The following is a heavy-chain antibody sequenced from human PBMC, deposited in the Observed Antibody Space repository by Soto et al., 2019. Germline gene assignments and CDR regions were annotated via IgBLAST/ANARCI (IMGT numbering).Heavy chain of an antibody. CDR3: ARSYYYDSSCPGVGHDY. J-gene: IGHJ4*02. CDR1: GYTFTSYG. V-gene: IGHV1-18*01. Sequence: ASVKVSCKASGYTFTSYGISWVRQAPGQGLEWMGWISAYNGNTNYAQKLQGRVTMTTDTSTNTAYMELRSLRSDDTAVYYCARSYYYDSSCPGVGHDYSGQGTLVTVSS. CDR2: ISAYNGNT. D-gene: IGHD3-22*01.